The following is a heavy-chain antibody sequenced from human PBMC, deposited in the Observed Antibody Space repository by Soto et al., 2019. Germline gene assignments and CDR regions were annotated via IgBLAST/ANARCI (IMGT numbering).Heavy chain of an antibody. CDR3: ARGRVAVAGSSDY. D-gene: IGHD6-19*01. J-gene: IGHJ4*02. V-gene: IGHV3-7*01. CDR1: GFTFSSYW. Sequence: PGGSLRLSCAASGFTFSSYWMSWVRQAPGKGLEWVANIKQDGSEKNYVDSVKGRFTISRDNAKNSLDLQMNSLRAEDTAVYYCARGRVAVAGSSDYWGQGTLVTVS. CDR2: IKQDGSEK.